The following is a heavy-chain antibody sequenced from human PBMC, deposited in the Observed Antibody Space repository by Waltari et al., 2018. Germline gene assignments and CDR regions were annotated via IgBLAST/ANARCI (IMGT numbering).Heavy chain of an antibody. CDR3: ARGYPAGSRAFDM. V-gene: IGHV6-1*01. CDR1: GDSVSSNSAA. CDR2: TYYRSTWSH. D-gene: IGHD5-18*01. J-gene: IGHJ3*02. Sequence: QLQQSGPGLVKPSQTLSLTCAISGDSVSSNSAAWNWIRQSPSRGLEWLGRTYYRSTWSHYYAVTVKTRITIHPDTSKSQFSLQLNAVTPEDTAVYYCARGYPAGSRAFDMWGQATMLTVSA.